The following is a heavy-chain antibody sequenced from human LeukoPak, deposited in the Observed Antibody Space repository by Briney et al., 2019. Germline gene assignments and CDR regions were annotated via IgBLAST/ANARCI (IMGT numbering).Heavy chain of an antibody. J-gene: IGHJ6*02. V-gene: IGHV4-39*01. CDR1: GGSISSSSYY. CDR3: ARRAYCSSNSCYYYYYYGIDV. D-gene: IGHD2-2*01. CDR2: IYYSGST. Sequence: SETLSLTCTVSGGSISSSSYYWGWIRQPPGKGLEWVGSIYYSGSTYYNPSLKSRVTISVDTSKNQFSLKLSSVTAADTAVYYCARRAYCSSNSCYYYYYYGIDVWGQGTTVTVSS.